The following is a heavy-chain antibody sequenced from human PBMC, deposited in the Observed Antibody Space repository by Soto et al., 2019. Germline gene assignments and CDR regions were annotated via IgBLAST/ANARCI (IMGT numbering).Heavy chain of an antibody. D-gene: IGHD2-21*01. CDR3: AREGLGIARGFDY. J-gene: IGHJ4*02. V-gene: IGHV3-33*01. CDR2: IWYDGSNK. CDR1: GFTFSSYG. Sequence: QVQLVESGGGVVQPGRSLRLSCAASGFTFSSYGMHWVRQAPGKGLEWVAVIWYDGSNKYYADSVKGRFTIARDNSKNTLYLQMNSLRAEDTAVYYCAREGLGIARGFDYWGQGTLVTVSS.